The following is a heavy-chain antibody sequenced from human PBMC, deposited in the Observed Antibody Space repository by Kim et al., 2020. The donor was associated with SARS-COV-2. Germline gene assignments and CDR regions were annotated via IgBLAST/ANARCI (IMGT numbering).Heavy chain of an antibody. CDR2: IYGSGST. V-gene: IGHV4-4*07. J-gene: IGHJ4*02. CDR3: AREDYGDPYYFDY. D-gene: IGHD4-17*01. CDR1: DGSISNYC. Sequence: SETLSLTCTVSDGSISNYCWSWIRQPAGKGLEWLGRIYGSGSTNYNPSLKSRVTMSVDTSKNQFSLKLSSVTAADTAVYYCAREDYGDPYYFDYWGQGTLVTVSS.